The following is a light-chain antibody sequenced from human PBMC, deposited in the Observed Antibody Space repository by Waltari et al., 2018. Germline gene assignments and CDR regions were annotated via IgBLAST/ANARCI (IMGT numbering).Light chain of an antibody. Sequence: QSVLTPPPSASGTPGQRVTISCSGSSPTIGSNTLHWYQHLPGTAPKLLIYSNNQRPSGVPARFSGSKSGTSASLAISGLQSEDEADYYCAAWDDSLNGHVFGGGAKLTVL. J-gene: IGLJ2*01. CDR3: AAWDDSLNGHV. CDR1: SPTIGSNT. CDR2: SNN. V-gene: IGLV1-44*01.